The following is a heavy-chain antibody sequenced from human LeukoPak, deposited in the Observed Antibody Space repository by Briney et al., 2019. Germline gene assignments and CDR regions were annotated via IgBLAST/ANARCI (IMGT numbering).Heavy chain of an antibody. J-gene: IGHJ4*02. CDR3: ARGSDDFWSGYSPSY. Sequence: GGSLRLSCAASGFTFSSYEMNWVRQAPGKGLEWVSYISSSGSTIYYADSVKGRFTISRDNAKNSLYLQMNSLRAEDTAVYYCARGSDDFWSGYSPSYWGQGTLVTVSS. V-gene: IGHV3-48*03. CDR1: GFTFSSYE. CDR2: ISSSGSTI. D-gene: IGHD3-3*01.